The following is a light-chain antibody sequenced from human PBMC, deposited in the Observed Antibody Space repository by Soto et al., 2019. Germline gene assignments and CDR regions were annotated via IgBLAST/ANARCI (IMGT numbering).Light chain of an antibody. CDR2: GAS. CDR3: QQYSSSPPEFT. J-gene: IGKJ3*01. V-gene: IGKV3-20*01. Sequence: ESVLTQSPGTLSLSPGERATLSCRASQSVSSSYLAWYQQRPGQAPRLLIFGASYRATGIPDRFSGSGSGTDFTPTISRLEPEDFAVYYCQQYSSSPPEFTFGPGTKVDSK. CDR1: QSVSSSY.